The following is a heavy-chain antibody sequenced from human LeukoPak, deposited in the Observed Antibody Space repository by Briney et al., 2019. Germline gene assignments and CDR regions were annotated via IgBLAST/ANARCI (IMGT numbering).Heavy chain of an antibody. CDR3: ATSTGYSSGWYVY. Sequence: PSETLSLTCAVSGGSISSSNWWSWVRQPPGKGLEWIGEIYHSGSTNYNPSLKSRVTISVDKSKNQFSLKLSSVTAADTAVYYCATSTGYSSGWYVYWGQGTLVTVSS. V-gene: IGHV4-4*02. J-gene: IGHJ4*02. CDR2: IYHSGST. D-gene: IGHD6-19*01. CDR1: GGSISSSNW.